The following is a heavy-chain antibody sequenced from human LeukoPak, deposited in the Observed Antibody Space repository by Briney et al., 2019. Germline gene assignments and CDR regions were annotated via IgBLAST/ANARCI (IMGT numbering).Heavy chain of an antibody. V-gene: IGHV3-23*01. CDR3: AKETHSSGYYPLGY. CDR2: ISGSGGST. D-gene: IGHD3-22*01. Sequence: SGGSLRLSCAASGFTFSSYAMSWVRQAPGKGLEWVSAISGSGGSTYYADSVKGRFTISRDNSKNTLYLQMNSLRAEDTAVYYCAKETHSSGYYPLGYWGQGTLVTVSS. J-gene: IGHJ4*02. CDR1: GFTFSSYA.